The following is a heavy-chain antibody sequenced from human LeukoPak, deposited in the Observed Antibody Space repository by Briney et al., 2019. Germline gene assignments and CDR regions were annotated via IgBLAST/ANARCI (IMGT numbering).Heavy chain of an antibody. CDR2: IIPILGIA. CDR1: GGTFSSYA. CDR3: ARDTPPVEYCSGGSCYFYPDY. V-gene: IGHV1-69*04. J-gene: IGHJ4*02. D-gene: IGHD2-15*01. Sequence: SVKVSCKASGGTFSSYAISWVRQAPGQGLEWMGRIIPILGIANYAQKLQGRVTMTTDTSTSTAYMELRSLRSDDTAVYYCARDTPPVEYCSGGSCYFYPDYWGQGTLVTVSS.